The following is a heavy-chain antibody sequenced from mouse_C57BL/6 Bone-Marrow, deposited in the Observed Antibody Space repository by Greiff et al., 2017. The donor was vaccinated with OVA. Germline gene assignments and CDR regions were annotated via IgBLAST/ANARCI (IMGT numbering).Heavy chain of an antibody. CDR3: ARCYFSYYAWFAY. Sequence: QVQLQQPGAELVRPGSSVKLSCKASGYTFTSYWMHWVKQRPIQGLEWIGNIAPSDSETHYNQQFKDKATLTVDKSSSTAYMQLSSLTSADSAFFYCARCYFSYYAWFAYWGQGTLVTVSA. D-gene: IGHD2-12*01. CDR1: GYTFTSYW. V-gene: IGHV1-52*01. J-gene: IGHJ3*01. CDR2: IAPSDSET.